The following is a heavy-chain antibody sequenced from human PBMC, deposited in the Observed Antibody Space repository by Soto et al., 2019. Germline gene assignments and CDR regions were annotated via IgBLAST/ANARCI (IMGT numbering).Heavy chain of an antibody. Sequence: GGSLRLSCVASGLNLNTYGIYWVRQAPGKGLQWVAQILYDGSKKHYADSVRGRFTITRDNSKNTVYLQMDSLRVDDTAMYYCVRDLALMADYWGQGTLVTVSS. CDR2: ILYDGSKK. V-gene: IGHV3-30*03. D-gene: IGHD3-16*01. J-gene: IGHJ4*02. CDR1: GLNLNTYG. CDR3: VRDLALMADY.